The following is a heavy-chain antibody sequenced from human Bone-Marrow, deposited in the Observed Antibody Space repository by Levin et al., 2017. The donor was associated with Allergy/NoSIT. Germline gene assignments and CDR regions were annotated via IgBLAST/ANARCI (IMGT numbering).Heavy chain of an antibody. CDR2: VFWDDEK. Sequence: TLSLTCTLSGFSLGIRREGVGWIRQPPGKALEWLALVFWDDEKRISPSLKNRLTITKDTLKNEVVLRMTDMDPVDTGTYFCAHLYGDYEVYWYFDVWGRGTLVRVSS. V-gene: IGHV2-5*02. J-gene: IGHJ2*01. D-gene: IGHD4-17*01. CDR1: GFSLGIRREG. CDR3: AHLYGDYEVYWYFDV.